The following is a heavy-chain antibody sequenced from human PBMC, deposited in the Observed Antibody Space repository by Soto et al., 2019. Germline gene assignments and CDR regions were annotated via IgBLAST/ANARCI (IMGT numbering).Heavy chain of an antibody. J-gene: IGHJ3*02. D-gene: IGHD2-2*01. CDR1: GGTFSSYA. Sequence: QVQLVQSGAEVKKPGSSVKVSCKASGGTFSSYAISWVRQAPGQGLEWMGGIIPIFGTANYAQKFQGRVTITADKSTSTAYMELSCLRSEDTAVYYCARASGYCSSTSCPDAFDIWGQGTMVTVSS. CDR3: ARASGYCSSTSCPDAFDI. CDR2: IIPIFGTA. V-gene: IGHV1-69*06.